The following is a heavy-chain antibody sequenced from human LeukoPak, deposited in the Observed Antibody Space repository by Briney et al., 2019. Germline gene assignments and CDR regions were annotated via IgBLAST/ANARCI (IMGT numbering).Heavy chain of an antibody. CDR1: GFTFSTYA. Sequence: GGSLRLSCAASGFTFSTYAVNWVRQAPGKGLEWVSTISGSGGSTYYADSVKGRFTISRDNSKDTLYLQMNSLRAEDTAVYYCAKGAASSLFFFDYGGQGTLVTVSS. J-gene: IGHJ4*02. CDR2: ISGSGGST. V-gene: IGHV3-23*01. CDR3: AKGAASSLFFFDY. D-gene: IGHD3-10*01.